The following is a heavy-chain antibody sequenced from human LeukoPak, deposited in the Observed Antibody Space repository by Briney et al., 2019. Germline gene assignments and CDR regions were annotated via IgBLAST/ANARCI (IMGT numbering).Heavy chain of an antibody. CDR3: AHLTYYDFWSANDAFDI. CDR1: GFTFSSYG. V-gene: IGHV3-30*02. CDR2: IRYDGSNK. Sequence: GGSLRLSCAASGFTFSSYGMHWVRQAPGKGLEWVAFIRYDGSNKYYADSVKGRFTISRDNSKNTLYLQMNSLRAEDTAVYYCAHLTYYDFWSANDAFDIWGQGTMVTVSS. J-gene: IGHJ3*02. D-gene: IGHD3-3*01.